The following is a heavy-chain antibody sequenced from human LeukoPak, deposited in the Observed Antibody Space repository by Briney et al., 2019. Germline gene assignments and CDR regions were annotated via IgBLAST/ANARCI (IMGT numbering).Heavy chain of an antibody. Sequence: PSETLSLTCTVSGASIDTYYWTWIRQPPGKGLEWIGDFSYSGGTSYSPSLKSRVTISVDTSKNQISLKLTSATAADTAFYYCACLSVSHNNYFDYWGQGILVTVSS. J-gene: IGHJ4*02. CDR1: GASIDTYY. D-gene: IGHD5/OR15-5a*01. V-gene: IGHV4-59*08. CDR2: FSYSGGT. CDR3: ACLSVSHNNYFDY.